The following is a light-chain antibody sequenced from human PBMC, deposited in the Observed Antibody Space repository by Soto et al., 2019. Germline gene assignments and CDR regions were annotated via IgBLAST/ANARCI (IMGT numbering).Light chain of an antibody. CDR3: QQRRYSLT. Sequence: EILLTQSPCTLSLSPGERATLSCRASQSVGSSLSWYQQKPGQAPRLLFFGASIRATGLPDRLSGGGSGTDFTLTISSLEAEDFAVYYCQQRRYSLTFGGGTKVDNK. J-gene: IGKJ4*01. CDR2: GAS. V-gene: IGKV3-11*01. CDR1: QSVGSS.